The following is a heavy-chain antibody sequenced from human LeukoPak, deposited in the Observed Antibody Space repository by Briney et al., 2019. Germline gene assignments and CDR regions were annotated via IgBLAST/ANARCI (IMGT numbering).Heavy chain of an antibody. Sequence: GGSLRLSCAASGFTFSTCAINWVRQAPGKGLEWVSSISGGGETTYYADSAKGRFTISRDNSQNTLYLQMNSLRAEDTAVYYCARDYADYVGYFFFDYWGQGTLVTVSS. D-gene: IGHD4-17*01. CDR3: ARDYADYVGYFFFDY. J-gene: IGHJ4*02. V-gene: IGHV3-23*01. CDR1: GFTFSTCA. CDR2: ISGGGETT.